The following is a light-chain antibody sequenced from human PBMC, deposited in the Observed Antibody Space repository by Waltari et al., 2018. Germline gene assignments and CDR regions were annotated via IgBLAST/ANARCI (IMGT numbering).Light chain of an antibody. J-gene: IGKJ2*03. CDR1: DSIGGR. CDR3: HHSDSLPYS. Sequence: EVVLTQTPQLQSVSLKEKVTINCRASDSIGGRLHRYQQKPDQSQKILIMYASQSFSGIPSRFSGSGSGTDFTLTIDGLEAEDAATYYCHHSDSLPYSFGQGTKLEIK. CDR2: YAS. V-gene: IGKV6-21*01.